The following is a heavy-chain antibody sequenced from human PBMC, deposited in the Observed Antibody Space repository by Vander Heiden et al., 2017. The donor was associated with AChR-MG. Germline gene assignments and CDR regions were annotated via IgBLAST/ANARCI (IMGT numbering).Heavy chain of an antibody. V-gene: IGHV3-23*01. CDR2: ISGSGGST. Sequence: EVQLLESGGGLVQPGGSLRLPCPAPGFTFSSYAMGWVRQAPGKGLEWVSAISGSGGSTYYADSVKGRFTISRDNSKNTLYLQMNSLRAEDTAVYYCPRGARKILTGYYANYGMDVWGQGTTVTVSS. CDR3: PRGARKILTGYYANYGMDV. J-gene: IGHJ6*02. D-gene: IGHD3-9*01. CDR1: GFTFSSYA.